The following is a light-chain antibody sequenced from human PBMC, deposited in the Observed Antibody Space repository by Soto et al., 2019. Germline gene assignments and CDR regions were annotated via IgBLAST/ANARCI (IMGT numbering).Light chain of an antibody. J-gene: IGKJ3*01. CDR3: QQFGTSSLVT. V-gene: IGKV3-20*01. CDR1: QSVSSSF. CDR2: GAS. Sequence: DIVLTQSPGTLSLFPGERATLSCRASQSVSSSFLAWYQQKPGQAPRLLIYGASSRATGIPDRFSGSGSGTDFILTISRVEPEDFAVYYCQQFGTSSLVTFGPGTKVDIK.